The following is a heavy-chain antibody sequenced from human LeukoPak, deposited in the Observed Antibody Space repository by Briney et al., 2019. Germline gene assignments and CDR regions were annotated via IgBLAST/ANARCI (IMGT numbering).Heavy chain of an antibody. V-gene: IGHV4-30-4*01. Sequence: SETLSLTCTVSGGSISSVEYYWSWIRQPPGKGLEWIGYIYYSGSTSYNPSLRSRVTISVDTSQNQFSLNLSSVTAADTAVCYCARYSRATGKLDYWGQGTLVTVSS. J-gene: IGHJ4*02. D-gene: IGHD5-24*01. CDR2: IYYSGST. CDR1: GGSISSVEYY. CDR3: ARYSRATGKLDY.